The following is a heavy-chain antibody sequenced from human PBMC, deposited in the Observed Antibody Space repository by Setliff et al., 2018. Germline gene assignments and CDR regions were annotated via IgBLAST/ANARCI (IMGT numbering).Heavy chain of an antibody. D-gene: IGHD3-9*01. Sequence: SETLSLTCTVYGGSFSNYYWSWIRQPPGKGLEWIGEINHSGSPDYNPSFKSRVTISRDTSTNQFSLKLGSVTAADTAVYYCARERYFDWFFEDWGHGTLVTVSS. J-gene: IGHJ4*01. V-gene: IGHV4-34*01. CDR2: INHSGSP. CDR1: GGSFSNYY. CDR3: ARERYFDWFFED.